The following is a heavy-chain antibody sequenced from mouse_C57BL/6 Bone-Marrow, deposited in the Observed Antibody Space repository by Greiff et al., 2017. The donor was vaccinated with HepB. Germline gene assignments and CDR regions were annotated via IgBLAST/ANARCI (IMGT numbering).Heavy chain of an antibody. CDR1: GYTFTDYN. Sequence: VQLQQSGPELVKPGASVKIPCKASGYTFTDYNMDWVKQSHGKSLEWIGDINPNNGGTIYNQKFKGKATLTVDKSSSTAYLELRSLTSEDTAVYYCARRGYDYEFAYWGQGTLVTVSA. CDR2: INPNNGGT. V-gene: IGHV1-18*01. J-gene: IGHJ3*01. D-gene: IGHD2-4*01. CDR3: ARRGYDYEFAY.